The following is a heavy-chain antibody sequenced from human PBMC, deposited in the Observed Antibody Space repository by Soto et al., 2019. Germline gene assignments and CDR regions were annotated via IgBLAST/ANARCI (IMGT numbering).Heavy chain of an antibody. V-gene: IGHV3-23*01. CDR1: GFNFNYYG. CDR3: ASSHYGAMD. J-gene: IGHJ4*02. CDR2: VTGNGDIT. D-gene: IGHD4-17*01. Sequence: EVQLLESGGGLVQRGGSLRLTCAGSGFNFNYYGMSWDRQAPGKGLEWVSIVTGNGDITYYTDSVKGRFTTSRYNSENLVWLQMNSLRVEDTAIYYCASSHYGAMDWGQGTLVAVSS.